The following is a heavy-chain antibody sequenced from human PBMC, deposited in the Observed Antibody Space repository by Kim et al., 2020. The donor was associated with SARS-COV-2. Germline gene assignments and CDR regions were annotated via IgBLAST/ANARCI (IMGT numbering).Heavy chain of an antibody. CDR2: IWYDGSNK. Sequence: GGSLRLSCAASGFTFSSYGMHWVRQAPGKGLEWVAVIWYDGSNKYYADSVKGRFTISRDNSKNTLYLQMNSLRAEDTAVYYCARGDILTGPPHFDYWGQGTLVTVSS. CDR3: ARGDILTGPPHFDY. J-gene: IGHJ4*02. CDR1: GFTFSSYG. V-gene: IGHV3-33*01. D-gene: IGHD3-9*01.